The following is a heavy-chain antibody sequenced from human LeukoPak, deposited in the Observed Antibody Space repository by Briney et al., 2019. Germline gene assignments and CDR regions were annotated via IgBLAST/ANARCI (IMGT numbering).Heavy chain of an antibody. D-gene: IGHD7-27*01. CDR2: MNPDGSGN. V-gene: IGHV3-7*01. Sequence: PGGSLRLFCVGSGFSIKNSWMTWVRQAPGKGLEWVANMNPDGSGNYYVDSVKGRFTVSRDNAKNSVYLQMNGLRAEDTAVYYCGRDPAWGAIDYWGQGTLVTVS. J-gene: IGHJ4*02. CDR1: GFSIKNSW. CDR3: GRDPAWGAIDY.